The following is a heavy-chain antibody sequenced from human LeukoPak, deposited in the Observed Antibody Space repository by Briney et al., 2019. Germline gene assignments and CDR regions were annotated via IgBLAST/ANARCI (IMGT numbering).Heavy chain of an antibody. Sequence: SETLSLTCAVSGGSLSSGIYYWGCIRQPAGMGLEWIGCIYTSGSNNYIHSLKSRFTISVDTSKNQFALKLSSVAAADKAVYYCGREGGWFDPWGQGTLVTVSS. CDR1: GGSLSSGIYY. V-gene: IGHV4-61*02. CDR3: GREGGWFDP. CDR2: IYTSGSN. J-gene: IGHJ5*02.